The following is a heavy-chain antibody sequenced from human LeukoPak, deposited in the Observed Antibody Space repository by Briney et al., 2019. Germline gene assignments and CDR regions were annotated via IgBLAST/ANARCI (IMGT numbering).Heavy chain of an antibody. V-gene: IGHV4-59*01. Sequence: SETLSLTCTVSGGSISSYYWSWIRQPPGKGLEWIGYIYYSGSTNCNPSLKSRVTISVDTPKNQFSLKLSSVTAADTAVYYCARFIAAAGNWFDPWGQGTLVTVSS. CDR2: IYYSGST. J-gene: IGHJ5*02. D-gene: IGHD6-13*01. CDR3: ARFIAAAGNWFDP. CDR1: GGSISSYY.